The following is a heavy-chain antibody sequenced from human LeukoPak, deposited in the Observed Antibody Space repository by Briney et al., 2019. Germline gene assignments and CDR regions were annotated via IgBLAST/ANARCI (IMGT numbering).Heavy chain of an antibody. J-gene: IGHJ4*02. CDR2: IYYSGST. D-gene: IGHD3-3*01. V-gene: IGHV4-39*07. CDR3: ARASTIFGHFAY. Sequence: SETLSLTCAISGGTISGTPYYWGWIRQPPGKGLEWIGSIYYSGSTYYNPSLKSRLTISVDTSKNQFSLILSSVTAADTAVYYCARASTIFGHFAYWGRGTLVTVSS. CDR1: GGTISGTPYY.